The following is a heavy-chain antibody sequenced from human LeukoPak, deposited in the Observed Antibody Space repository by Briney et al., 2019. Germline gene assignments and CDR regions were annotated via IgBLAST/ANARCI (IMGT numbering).Heavy chain of an antibody. CDR3: ARVGYQHFDY. D-gene: IGHD5-18*01. Sequence: SETLSLTCTVSGGSISSYYWSWIRQPPGKGLEWIGSIYYSGSTYYNPSLKSRVTISVDTSKNQFSLKLSSVTAADTAVYYCARVGYQHFDYWGQGTLVTVSS. CDR2: IYYSGST. J-gene: IGHJ4*02. CDR1: GGSISSYY. V-gene: IGHV4-59*01.